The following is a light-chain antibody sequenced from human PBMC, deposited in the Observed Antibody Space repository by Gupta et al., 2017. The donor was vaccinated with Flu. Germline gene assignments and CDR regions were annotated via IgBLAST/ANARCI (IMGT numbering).Light chain of an antibody. V-gene: IGLV3-25*02. CDR3: LSADTSGAWV. J-gene: IGLJ3*02. Sequence: SYALTQPPSVSVSPGQTATITCSGDALPRQFGYWYQQKPGQAPVLVIYKESERPAGIPGRFSGASSGTTVTLTISGAQEEEEADYYCLSADTSGAWVFGGGTKLTVL. CDR1: ALPRQF. CDR2: KES.